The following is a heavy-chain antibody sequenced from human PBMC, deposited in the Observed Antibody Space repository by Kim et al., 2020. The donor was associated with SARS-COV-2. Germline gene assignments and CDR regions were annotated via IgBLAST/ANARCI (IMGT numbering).Heavy chain of an antibody. D-gene: IGHD1-1*01. CDR3: TRVHGTTLALWDPFDI. V-gene: IGHV3-73*01. Sequence: SVKGKVTITRDEYKATASLQMNSLKPEDTAVYYCTRVHGTTLALWDPFDIWGQGTMVTVSS. J-gene: IGHJ3*02.